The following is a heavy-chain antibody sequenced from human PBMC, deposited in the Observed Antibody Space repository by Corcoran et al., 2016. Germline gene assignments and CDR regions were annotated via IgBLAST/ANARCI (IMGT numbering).Heavy chain of an antibody. CDR3: ARDREQLGVAYWFDP. V-gene: IGHV4-4*07. J-gene: IGHJ5*02. CDR1: GASINSYY. D-gene: IGHD6-6*01. Sequence: QVHLQESGPGLLKPSETLSLTCTVSGASINSYYWTWIRQPAGKGLEWVGRVHFTVSTNYNPSLRSRITLSIDKSKNQSSLNLTSVTAADTAVFYCARDREQLGVAYWFDPWGQGSLGT. CDR2: VHFTVST.